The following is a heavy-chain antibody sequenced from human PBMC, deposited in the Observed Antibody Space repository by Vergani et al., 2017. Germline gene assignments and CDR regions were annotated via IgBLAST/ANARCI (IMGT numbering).Heavy chain of an antibody. J-gene: IGHJ4*02. CDR3: ARGRGYDFWSGYSYYFDY. Sequence: QLQLQESGSGLVKPSQTLSLTCAVSGGSISSGGYSWSWIRQPAGKGLEWIGRIYTSGSTNYNPSLKSRVTISVDTSKNQFSLKLSSVSAADTAVYHCARGRGYDFWSGYSYYFDYWGQGTLVTVSS. CDR2: IYTSGST. V-gene: IGHV4-61*02. D-gene: IGHD3-3*01. CDR1: GGSISSGGYS.